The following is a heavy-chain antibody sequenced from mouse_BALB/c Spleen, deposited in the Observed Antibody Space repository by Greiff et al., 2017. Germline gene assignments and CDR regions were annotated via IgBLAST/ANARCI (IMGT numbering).Heavy chain of an antibody. CDR3: ARHYFDY. CDR1: GFTFSSYT. J-gene: IGHJ2*01. CDR2: ISNGGGST. Sequence: DVMLVESGGGLVQPGGSLKLSCAASGFTFSSYTMSWVRQTPEKRLEWVAYISNGGGSTYYPDTVKGRFTISRDNAKNTLYLQMSSLKSEDTAMYYCARHYFDYWGQGTTLTVSS. V-gene: IGHV5-12-2*01.